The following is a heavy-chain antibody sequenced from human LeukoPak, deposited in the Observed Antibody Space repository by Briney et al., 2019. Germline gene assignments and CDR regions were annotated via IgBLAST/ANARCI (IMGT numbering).Heavy chain of an antibody. CDR3: ARDLGLGRGWYGGDY. J-gene: IGHJ4*02. D-gene: IGHD6-19*01. CDR1: GVTFTSYA. V-gene: IGHV3-30*09. CDR2: ISNDGSNK. Sequence: GGSLRLSCAASGVTFTSYAMHWVRQAPGKGLEWVAIISNDGSNKYYADSVKGRFAISRDNSKSTVYLQMNSLRAEDTAVYYCARDLGLGRGWYGGDYWGQGTLVTVSS.